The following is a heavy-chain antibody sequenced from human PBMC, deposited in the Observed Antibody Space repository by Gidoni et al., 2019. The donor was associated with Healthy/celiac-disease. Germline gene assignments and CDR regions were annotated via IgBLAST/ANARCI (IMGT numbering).Heavy chain of an antibody. CDR2: ISGSGGST. Sequence: EVQLLESGGGLVQPGGSLRLSCAASGFTFSSYAMSWVRQAPGKGLEWVAAISGSGGSTYYADSVKGRFTISRDNSKNTLYLQMNSLRAEDTAVYYCAKILGYVDFWSGYYDPAGAFDIWGQGTMVTVSS. CDR1: GFTFSSYA. J-gene: IGHJ3*02. D-gene: IGHD3-3*01. CDR3: AKILGYVDFWSGYYDPAGAFDI. V-gene: IGHV3-23*01.